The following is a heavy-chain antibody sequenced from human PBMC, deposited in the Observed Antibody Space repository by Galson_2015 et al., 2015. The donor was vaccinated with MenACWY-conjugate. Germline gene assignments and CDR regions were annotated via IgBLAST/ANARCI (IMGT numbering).Heavy chain of an antibody. Sequence: CSISGDCVSSCSAPWSWIRQSPSRGLERLGMTYHSSTRYSDYAASVKSRITITPDTSKNQFSLQLTSVTPEDTAGDYCERVPERATPARYYYYGMDVWGQGTTVTVSS. CDR2: TYHSSTRYS. CDR3: ERVPERATPARYYYYGMDV. J-gene: IGHJ6*02. CDR1: GDCVSSCSAP. D-gene: IGHD1-14*01. V-gene: IGHV6-1*01.